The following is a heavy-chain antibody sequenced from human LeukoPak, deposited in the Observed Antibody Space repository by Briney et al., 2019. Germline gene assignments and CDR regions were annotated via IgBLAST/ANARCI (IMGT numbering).Heavy chain of an antibody. Sequence: PSETLSLTCAVSGGSISSSNYYWGWIRQPPGKGLEWIGSIYYSGSTYYNPSLKSRVTISVGTSKNQFSLKLSSVTAADTAVYYCARGGSSSWSMKVLPFDYWGQGTLVTVSS. V-gene: IGHV4-39*07. D-gene: IGHD6-13*01. CDR2: IYYSGST. CDR3: ARGGSSSWSMKVLPFDY. CDR1: GGSISSSNYY. J-gene: IGHJ4*02.